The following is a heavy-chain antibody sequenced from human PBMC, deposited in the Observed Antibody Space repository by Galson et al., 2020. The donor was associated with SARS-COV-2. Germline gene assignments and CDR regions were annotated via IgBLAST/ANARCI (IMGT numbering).Heavy chain of an antibody. J-gene: IGHJ3*02. Sequence: GGSLRLSCAASGFIYRHYGMHWVRQAPSKGLEWVATVSHDGRDDYYADSVRGRFTISKDNSKNTHYLQMNSLRPEDTAIYYCARWIYDALEIWGRGTMVTVSS. CDR1: GFIYRHYG. CDR2: VSHDGRDD. D-gene: IGHD5-12*01. V-gene: IGHV3-30*03. CDR3: ARWIYDALEI.